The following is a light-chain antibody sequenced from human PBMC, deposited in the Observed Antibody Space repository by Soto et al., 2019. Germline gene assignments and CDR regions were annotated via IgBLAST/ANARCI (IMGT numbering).Light chain of an antibody. J-gene: IGLJ1*01. Sequence: QSALTQPPSASGSPGQSVTISCTATSSDVGAYNFVSWYQQHPGKAPKLMIYEVSKRPSGVPDRFSGSKSGNTASLTVSGVQAEDEADYYCAAWDDSRLFGTGTKLTVL. CDR1: SSDVGAYNF. CDR3: AAWDDSRL. V-gene: IGLV2-8*01. CDR2: EVS.